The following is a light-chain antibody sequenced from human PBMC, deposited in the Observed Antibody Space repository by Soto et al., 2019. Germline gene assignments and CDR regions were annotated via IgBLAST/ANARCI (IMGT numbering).Light chain of an antibody. V-gene: IGKV1-39*01. CDR1: QSISNY. Sequence: DIQMTQSPSSLSASVGDRVTITCRASQSISNYLNWYQQKPGKAPKLLIYAASSLQSGVPSRFRGSGSGTDFTLTISSLQSEDFGTYYCQQSYSTPSITFGQGTRLDFK. CDR2: AAS. CDR3: QQSYSTPSIT. J-gene: IGKJ5*01.